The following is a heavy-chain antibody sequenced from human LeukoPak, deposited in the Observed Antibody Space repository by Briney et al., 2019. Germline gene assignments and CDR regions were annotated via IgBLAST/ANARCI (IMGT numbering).Heavy chain of an antibody. CDR2: INPSGGST. V-gene: IGHV1-46*01. CDR3: ATSVVVVAALDY. J-gene: IGHJ4*02. CDR1: GYTFTSYY. D-gene: IGHD2-15*01. Sequence: ASVKVSCKASGYTFTSYYMHWVRQAPGQGLEWMGIINPSGGSTSYAQKFQGRVTTTRDTSTSTVYMELSSLRSEDTAVYYCATSVVVVAALDYWGQGTLVTVSS.